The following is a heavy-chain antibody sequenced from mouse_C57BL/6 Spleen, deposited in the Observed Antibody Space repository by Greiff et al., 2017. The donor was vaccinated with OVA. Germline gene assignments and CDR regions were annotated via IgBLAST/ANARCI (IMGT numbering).Heavy chain of an antibody. CDR3: ASAYYGNYPAWFAY. CDR1: GFTFSDYG. J-gene: IGHJ3*01. Sequence: EVHLVESGGGLVKPGGSLTLSCAASGFTFSDYGMHWVRQAPEQGLEWVAYISSGSSTIYYADTVKGRFTITRDNAKHTLFLQMSSLRSEDTAMYYCASAYYGNYPAWFAYWGQGTLVTVSA. V-gene: IGHV5-17*01. CDR2: ISSGSSTI. D-gene: IGHD2-10*01.